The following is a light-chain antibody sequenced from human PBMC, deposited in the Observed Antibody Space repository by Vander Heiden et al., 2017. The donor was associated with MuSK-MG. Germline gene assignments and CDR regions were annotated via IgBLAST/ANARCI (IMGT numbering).Light chain of an antibody. V-gene: IGLV7-43*01. CDR3: LISYGGAQWV. CDR2: STS. J-gene: IGLJ3*02. CDR1: TGAVTSGYY. Sequence: QTVVTQEPSLTVSPGGTVTLTCASSTGAVTSGYYPNWFQQKPGQAPSVLRYSTSNKHSWTPARVSGSLLGGNAEPKLSGVQPEDDAEDYCLISYGGAQWVFGGGTKLTVL.